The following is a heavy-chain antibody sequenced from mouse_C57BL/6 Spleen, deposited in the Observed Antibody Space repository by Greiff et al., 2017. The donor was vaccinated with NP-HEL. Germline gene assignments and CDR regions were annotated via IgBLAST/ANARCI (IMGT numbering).Heavy chain of an antibody. V-gene: IGHV1-15*01. J-gene: IGHJ1*03. D-gene: IGHD2-2*01. Sequence: VQLQQSGAELVRPGASVTLSCKASGYTFTDYEMHWVKQTPVHGLEWIGAIDPETGGTAYNQKFKGKAILTADKSSSTAYMELRSLTSEDSAVYYCTRHYGYEGYFDVWGTGTTVTVSS. CDR3: TRHYGYEGYFDV. CDR2: IDPETGGT. CDR1: GYTFTDYE.